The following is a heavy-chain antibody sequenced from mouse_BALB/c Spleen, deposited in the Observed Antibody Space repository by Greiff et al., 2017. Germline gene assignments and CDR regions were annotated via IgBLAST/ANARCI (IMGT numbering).Heavy chain of an antibody. CDR1: GFTFNTYA. D-gene: IGHD2-4*01. CDR2: IRSKSNNYAT. Sequence: EVKLVESGGGLVQPKGSLKLSCAASGFTFNTYAMHWVCQAPGKGLEWVARIRSKSNNYATYYADSVKDRFTISRDDSQSMLYLQMNNLKTEDTAMYYCVREGLGGYFDYWGQGTTLTVSS. CDR3: VREGLGGYFDY. V-gene: IGHV10-3*03. J-gene: IGHJ2*01.